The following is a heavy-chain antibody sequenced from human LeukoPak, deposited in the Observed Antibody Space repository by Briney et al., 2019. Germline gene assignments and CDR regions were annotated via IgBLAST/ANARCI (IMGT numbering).Heavy chain of an antibody. D-gene: IGHD3-9*01. CDR2: ISSNGGST. V-gene: IGHV3-64*04. CDR3: ARTWGYYDILTGYPESMDV. Sequence: AGGSLRLSCSASGFTFSNYAMHWVRQAPGKGLEYVSSISSNGGSTYYADSVKGRFTISRDSAKNSLYLQMNSLRAEDTAVYYCARTWGYYDILTGYPESMDVWGQGTTVTVSS. CDR1: GFTFSNYA. J-gene: IGHJ6*02.